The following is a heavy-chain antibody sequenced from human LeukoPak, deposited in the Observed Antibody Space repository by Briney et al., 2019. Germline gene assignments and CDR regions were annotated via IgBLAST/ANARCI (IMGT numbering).Heavy chain of an antibody. V-gene: IGHV3-48*01. CDR3: AKVFIALRYYDFWSGYSPFDY. Sequence: GGSLRLSCAASGFTFSSYSMNWVRQAPGKGLEWVSYISSGGSTIYYADSVKGRFTISRENAKNSLYLQMNSLRAEDTAVYYCAKVFIALRYYDFWSGYSPFDYWGQGTLVTVSS. D-gene: IGHD3-3*01. CDR2: ISSGGSTI. CDR1: GFTFSSYS. J-gene: IGHJ4*02.